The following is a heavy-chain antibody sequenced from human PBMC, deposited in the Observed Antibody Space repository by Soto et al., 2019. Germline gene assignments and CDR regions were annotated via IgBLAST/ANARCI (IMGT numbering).Heavy chain of an antibody. CDR2: ISAYNGNT. J-gene: IGHJ5*02. CDR3: ATIHDRLERWLDT. CDR1: GYTFTSYG. D-gene: IGHD1-1*01. V-gene: IGHV1-18*04. Sequence: ASVKVSCKASGYTFTSYGISWVRQAPGQGLEWMGWISAYNGNTNYAQKLQGRVTMTTDTSTSTAYMELRSLRSDDNAVYYCATIHDRLERWLDTWGQGTLVTVSS.